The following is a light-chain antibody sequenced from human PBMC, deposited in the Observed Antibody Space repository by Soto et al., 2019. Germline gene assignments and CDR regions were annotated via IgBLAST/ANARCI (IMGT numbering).Light chain of an antibody. J-gene: IGKJ5*01. V-gene: IGKV1-39*01. Sequence: DIQMTQSPSSLSASVGDRVTITCRASESISRHLNWYQQKPGKAPNLLIYAASSLQNGVPSRFIGSGSGTDFTLTISNLQPEDFATYYCQQSYSTLSITFGQGTRLEIK. CDR2: AAS. CDR3: QQSYSTLSIT. CDR1: ESISRH.